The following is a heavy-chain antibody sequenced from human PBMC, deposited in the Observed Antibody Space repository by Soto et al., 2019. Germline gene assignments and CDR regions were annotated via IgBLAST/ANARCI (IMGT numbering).Heavy chain of an antibody. Sequence: DVHLVDSGGGLAQPGRSLRLSCAASGFTFDDFAMHWVRRVPGKGLEWVSSITWNGKMTGYADSVKGRFIISRDNAKNSLYLQMNSLRREDTALYYCAKGGPDDFCGGGRCYFESWGQGPQVTVSS. J-gene: IGHJ4*02. CDR2: ITWNGKMT. V-gene: IGHV3-9*01. CDR1: GFTFDDFA. D-gene: IGHD3-3*01. CDR3: AKGGPDDFCGGGRCYFES.